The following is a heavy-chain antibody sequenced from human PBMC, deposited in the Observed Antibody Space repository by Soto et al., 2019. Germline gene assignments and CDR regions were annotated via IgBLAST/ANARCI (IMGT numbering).Heavy chain of an antibody. D-gene: IGHD3-3*01. V-gene: IGHV3-21*01. CDR3: ARDRAHDFWSGYYKSYYYGMDV. Sequence: GGSLRLSCAASGFTFSSYSMNWVRQAPGKGLEWVSSISSSSSYIYYADSVKGRFTISRDNAKNSLYLQMNSLRAEDTAVYYCARDRAHDFWSGYYKSYYYGMDVWGQGTTVTVSS. CDR2: ISSSSSYI. J-gene: IGHJ6*02. CDR1: GFTFSSYS.